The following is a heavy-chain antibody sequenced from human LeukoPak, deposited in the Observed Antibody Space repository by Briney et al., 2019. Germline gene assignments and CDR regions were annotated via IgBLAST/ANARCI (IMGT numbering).Heavy chain of an antibody. CDR2: IRSKAYGGTP. CDR1: GFTFGDYA. CDR3: TTDMGRGVIMLDY. Sequence: QAGGSLRPSCTASGFTFGDYAMRWVRQAPGKGLGWVGFIRSKAYGGTPAYAASVKGRFTISRDDSKSIAYLQMNSLKTEDTAVCYCTTDMGRGVIMLDYRGQGTLVTVSS. V-gene: IGHV3-49*04. D-gene: IGHD3-10*01. J-gene: IGHJ4*02.